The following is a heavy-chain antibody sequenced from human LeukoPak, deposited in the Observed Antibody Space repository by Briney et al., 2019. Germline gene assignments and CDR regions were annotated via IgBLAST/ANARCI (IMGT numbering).Heavy chain of an antibody. Sequence: ASVKVSCKASGYTFTSYDINWVRQATGQGLEWMGWMNPNSGNTGYAQKFQGRDTMTRNTPISTAYMELSSLRSEDTAVYYCAREGGSIDWFDPWGQGTLVTVSS. D-gene: IGHD3-16*01. CDR1: GYTFTSYD. CDR2: MNPNSGNT. J-gene: IGHJ5*02. V-gene: IGHV1-8*01. CDR3: AREGGSIDWFDP.